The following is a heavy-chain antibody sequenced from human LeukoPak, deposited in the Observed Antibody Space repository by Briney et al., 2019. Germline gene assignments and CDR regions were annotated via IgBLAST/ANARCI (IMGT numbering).Heavy chain of an antibody. CDR2: ISYDGSNK. CDR1: GFTFSSYA. D-gene: IGHD5-24*01. J-gene: IGHJ4*02. V-gene: IGHV3-30*04. Sequence: GRSLRLSFAASGFTFSSYAMHWVRQAPGKGLEWVAVISYDGSNKYYADSVKGRFTISRDNSKNTLYLQMNSLRAEDTAVYYCARVRWLQLRGPIDYWGQGTLVTVSS. CDR3: ARVRWLQLRGPIDY.